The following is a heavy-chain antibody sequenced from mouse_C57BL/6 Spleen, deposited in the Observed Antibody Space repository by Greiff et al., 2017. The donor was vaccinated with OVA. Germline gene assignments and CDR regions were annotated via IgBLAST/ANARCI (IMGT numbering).Heavy chain of an antibody. V-gene: IGHV1-55*01. J-gene: IGHJ2*01. Sequence: QVQLQQPGAGLVKPGASVKMSCKASGYTFTSYWITWVKQRPGQGLEWIGDIYPGSGSTNYNEKFKSRATLTVDTSTSTAYMQLSSLTSEDSAVYYCAREPIYYYGSSHCDYWGQGTTLTVSS. CDR3: AREPIYYYGSSHCDY. CDR2: IYPGSGST. CDR1: GYTFTSYW. D-gene: IGHD1-1*01.